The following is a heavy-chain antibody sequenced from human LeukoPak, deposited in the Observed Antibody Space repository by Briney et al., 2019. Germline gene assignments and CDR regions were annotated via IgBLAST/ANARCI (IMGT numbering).Heavy chain of an antibody. D-gene: IGHD3-10*02. CDR1: GYTFTSYD. CDR3: ARGPVEAVFGVSTED. Sequence: ASVKVSCKASGYTFTSYDINWVRQATGQGLKWMGWMNPSSGNTGYAQNFQGRVSMTRDTSISTAYMELSSLRSEDTAVYYCARGPVEAVFGVSTEDWGQGTTVTVSS. J-gene: IGHJ6*02. V-gene: IGHV1-8*01. CDR2: MNPSSGNT.